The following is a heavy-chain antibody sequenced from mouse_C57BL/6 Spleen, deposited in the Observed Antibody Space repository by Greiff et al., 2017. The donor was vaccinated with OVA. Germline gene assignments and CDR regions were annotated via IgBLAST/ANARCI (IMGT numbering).Heavy chain of an antibody. J-gene: IGHJ2*01. D-gene: IGHD1-1*01. CDR2: IDPSDSYT. CDR1: GYTFTSYW. CDR3: ARRDYGSLDY. V-gene: IGHV1-59*01. Sequence: QVQLQQSGAELVRPGTSVKLSCKASGYTFTSYWMHWVKQRPGQGLEWIGVIDPSDSYTNYNQKFKGKATLTVDTSSSTAYMQLSSLTSEDSAVYYCARRDYGSLDYWGQGTTLTVSS.